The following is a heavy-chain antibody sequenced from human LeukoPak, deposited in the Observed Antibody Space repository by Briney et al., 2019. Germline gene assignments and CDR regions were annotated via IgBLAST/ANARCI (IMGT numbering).Heavy chain of an antibody. D-gene: IGHD3-10*01. CDR1: GFTFSTYA. V-gene: IGHV3-30*01. CDR2: ISYDGTNK. CDR3: ARDALPIGELAKNYYYYYGMDV. Sequence: PGGSLRLSCAASGFTFSTYAIHWGRQAPGKGLELVAVISYDGTNKNYADSVKGRFTISRDNSKNTLYLQMNSLRAEDTAVYYCARDALPIGELAKNYYYYYGMDVWGQGTTVTVSS. J-gene: IGHJ6*02.